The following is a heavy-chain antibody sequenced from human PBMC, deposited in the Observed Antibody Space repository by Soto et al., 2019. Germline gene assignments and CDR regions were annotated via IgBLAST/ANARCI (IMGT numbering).Heavy chain of an antibody. CDR3: AKGRQLVLGGNWFDP. CDR1: GFTFSSYG. D-gene: IGHD6-6*01. V-gene: IGHV3-30*18. Sequence: PGGSLRLSCAASGFTFSSYGMHWVRQAPGKGLEWVAVISYDGSNKYYADSVKGRFTISRDNSKNTLYLQMNSLRAEDTAVYYCAKGRQLVLGGNWFDPWGQGTLVTVSS. J-gene: IGHJ5*02. CDR2: ISYDGSNK.